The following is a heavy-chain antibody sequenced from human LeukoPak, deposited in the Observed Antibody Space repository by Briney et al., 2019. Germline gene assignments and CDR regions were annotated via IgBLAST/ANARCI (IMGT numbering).Heavy chain of an antibody. Sequence: GGSLRLSCAASGSTFSSYGMSWVRQAPGKGLEWVSAISGSGGSTYYADSVKGRFTISRDNSKNTLYLQMNSLRAEDTAVYYCAKDYGDYAFGYWGQGTLVTVSS. D-gene: IGHD4-17*01. V-gene: IGHV3-23*01. CDR3: AKDYGDYAFGY. CDR2: ISGSGGST. CDR1: GSTFSSYG. J-gene: IGHJ4*02.